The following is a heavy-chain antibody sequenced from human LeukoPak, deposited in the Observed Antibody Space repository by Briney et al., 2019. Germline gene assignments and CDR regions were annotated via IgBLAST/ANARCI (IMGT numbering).Heavy chain of an antibody. V-gene: IGHV3-73*01. CDR2: IRSQANSYAT. Sequence: PGGSLRLSCAASGFTFGDSAIHWVRQASGKGLEWVGRIRSQANSYATVYAASMKDRFTMSRDDSKNTAYLQMNSLKTEDTAVYYCTRHDRDYVWGTYRPFDYWGQGTLVTVSS. CDR3: TRHDRDYVWGTYRPFDY. D-gene: IGHD3-16*02. CDR1: GFTFGDSA. J-gene: IGHJ4*02.